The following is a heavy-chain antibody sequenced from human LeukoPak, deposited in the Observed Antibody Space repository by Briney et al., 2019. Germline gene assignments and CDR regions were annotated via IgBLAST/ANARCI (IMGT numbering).Heavy chain of an antibody. CDR3: ATYGHDY. Sequence: GASVKVSCKASGYTFTSYAIHWVRQAPGQRLEWMGWINAGNGNRKYSQKFQDRVTITREPSATTAYMELNSLTSEDTAVYYCATYGHDYWGQGTLVTVSS. J-gene: IGHJ4*02. V-gene: IGHV1-3*01. D-gene: IGHD2-21*01. CDR1: GYTFTSYA. CDR2: INAGNGNR.